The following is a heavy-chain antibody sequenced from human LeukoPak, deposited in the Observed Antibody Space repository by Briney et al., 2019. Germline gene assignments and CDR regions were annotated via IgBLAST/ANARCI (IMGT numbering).Heavy chain of an antibody. D-gene: IGHD3-10*01. CDR2: ISAYNGNT. Sequence: ASVTVSCKASGYTFTSYGISWVRQAPGQGLEWMGWISAYNGNTNYAQKLQGRVTMTTPTSTSTAYMELRSLRSDDTAVYYCARVVLLWFGGLNGCGDYWGQGTLVTVSS. CDR3: ARVVLLWFGGLNGCGDY. V-gene: IGHV1-18*01. CDR1: GYTFTSYG. J-gene: IGHJ4*02.